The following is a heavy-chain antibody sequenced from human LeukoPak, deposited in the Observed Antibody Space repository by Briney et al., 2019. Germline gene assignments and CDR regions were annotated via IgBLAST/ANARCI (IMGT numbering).Heavy chain of an antibody. CDR2: ISGSGGST. Sequence: GGSLRLSCAASGYTFSSYAMSWVRQAPGKGLEWVSAISGSGGSTYYADSVKGRFTISRDNSKNTLYLQMNSLRAEDTAVYYCAKTDYYYDSSGYYDYWGQGTLVTVSS. CDR1: GYTFSSYA. D-gene: IGHD3-22*01. V-gene: IGHV3-23*01. J-gene: IGHJ4*02. CDR3: AKTDYYYDSSGYYDY.